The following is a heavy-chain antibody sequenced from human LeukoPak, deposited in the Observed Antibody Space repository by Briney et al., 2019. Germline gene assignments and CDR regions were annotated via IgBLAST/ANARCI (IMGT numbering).Heavy chain of an antibody. CDR3: ARAGSGSYYKKPLDC. Sequence: PSETLSLTCTVSGGSISSYYWSWIRQPPGKGLEWIGYIYYSGSTNYNPSLKSRVTISVDTSKNQFSLKLSSVTAADTAVYYCARAGSGSYYKKPLDCWGQGTLVTVSS. CDR2: IYYSGST. CDR1: GGSISSYY. D-gene: IGHD3-10*01. J-gene: IGHJ4*02. V-gene: IGHV4-59*01.